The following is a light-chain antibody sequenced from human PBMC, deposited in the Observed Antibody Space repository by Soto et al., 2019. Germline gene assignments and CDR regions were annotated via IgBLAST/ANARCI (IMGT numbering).Light chain of an antibody. J-gene: IGLJ1*01. CDR1: SSDVGSYNL. CDR3: CSYAGSSTSYV. Sequence: QSALTQAASVSGSPGQSITISCTGTSSDVGSYNLVSWYQQHPGKAPKLMIYEGSKWPSGVSNRFSGSKSGNTASLTISGLQAEDEADYYCCSYAGSSTSYVFGTGTKVTVL. V-gene: IGLV2-23*01. CDR2: EGS.